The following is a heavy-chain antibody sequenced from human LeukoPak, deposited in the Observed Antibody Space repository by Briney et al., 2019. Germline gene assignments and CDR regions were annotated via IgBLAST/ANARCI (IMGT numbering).Heavy chain of an antibody. CDR1: GYTFTGYY. Sequence: ASVKVSCKTSGYTFTGYYLHWVRQAPGQGLEWMGWINPNSGGTNYAQKFQGRVTMTRDTSFSTAYMDLSRLRSDDTAVYYCVQFELDYWGQGTLVTVSS. D-gene: IGHD1-26*01. CDR2: INPNSGGT. CDR3: VQFELDY. V-gene: IGHV1-2*02. J-gene: IGHJ4*02.